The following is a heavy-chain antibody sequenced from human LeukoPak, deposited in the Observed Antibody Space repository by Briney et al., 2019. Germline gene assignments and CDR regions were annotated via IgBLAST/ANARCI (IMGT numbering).Heavy chain of an antibody. J-gene: IGHJ5*02. Sequence: SETLSLTCTVSDGSISSYYWTWIRQPPGKGLEWIGYIYYSGSTNYNPSLKSRVTFSVDTSKIQFSLKLSSVTAADTAVYYCARGYDILTGDHSWFDPWGQGTLVTVS. CDR3: ARGYDILTGDHSWFDP. V-gene: IGHV4-59*01. CDR2: IYYSGST. CDR1: DGSISSYY. D-gene: IGHD3-9*01.